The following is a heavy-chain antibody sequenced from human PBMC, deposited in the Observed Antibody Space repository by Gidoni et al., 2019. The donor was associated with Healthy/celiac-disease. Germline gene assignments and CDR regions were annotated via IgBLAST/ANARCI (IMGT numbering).Heavy chain of an antibody. CDR2: ISGSGGST. CDR3: AKDPDYDFWSGYSLYFDY. Sequence: EVQLLESGGGLVQPGGSLRLSCAASGFTFRSYAMSWVRQAPGKGLEWVSAISGSGGSTYYADSVKGRFTISRDNSKNTLYLQMNSLRAEDTAVYYCAKDPDYDFWSGYSLYFDYWGQGTLVTVSS. J-gene: IGHJ4*02. CDR1: GFTFRSYA. V-gene: IGHV3-23*01. D-gene: IGHD3-3*01.